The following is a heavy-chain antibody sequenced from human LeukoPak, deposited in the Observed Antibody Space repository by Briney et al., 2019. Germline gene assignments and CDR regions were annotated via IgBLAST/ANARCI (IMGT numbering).Heavy chain of an antibody. Sequence: SETLSLTCTVSGGSISGYYWSWIRQPAGKGLEWIGLIYSSGSTIYNPSLKSRVAMSVDMTKNQLSLKLSSVTAADTAMYYCARKDGDYWGQGTLVTVSS. CDR2: IYSSGST. CDR3: ARKDGDY. J-gene: IGHJ4*02. V-gene: IGHV4-4*07. CDR1: GGSISGYY.